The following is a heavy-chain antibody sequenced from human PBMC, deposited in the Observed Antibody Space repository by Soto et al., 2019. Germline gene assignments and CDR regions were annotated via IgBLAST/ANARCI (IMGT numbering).Heavy chain of an antibody. J-gene: IGHJ4*02. CDR3: ARVVSGQSVGVVAAPDY. Sequence: ASVKVSCKASGYTFTSYGISWVRQAPGQGLEWMGWISAYNGNTNYAQKLQGRVTMTTDTSTSTAYMELRSLRSDDTAVYYCARVVSGQSVGVVAAPDYWGQGTLVTVSX. CDR2: ISAYNGNT. D-gene: IGHD2-15*01. CDR1: GYTFTSYG. V-gene: IGHV1-18*01.